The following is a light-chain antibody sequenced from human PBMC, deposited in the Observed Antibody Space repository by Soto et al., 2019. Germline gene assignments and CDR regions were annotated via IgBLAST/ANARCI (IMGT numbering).Light chain of an antibody. Sequence: EVVFTHSPGTLSFSPVERATLSCRASQSVRTSLAWYQHKPGQAPRLVIYDASLRANGVPARFGGSGSGTDFTLTINSLEPEDFAVYYCQQRNVWPPITFGQGTRLEIK. J-gene: IGKJ5*01. CDR2: DAS. CDR3: QQRNVWPPIT. CDR1: QSVRTS. V-gene: IGKV3-11*01.